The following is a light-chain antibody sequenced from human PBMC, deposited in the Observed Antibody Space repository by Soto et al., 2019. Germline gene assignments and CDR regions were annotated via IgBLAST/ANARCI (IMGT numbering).Light chain of an antibody. V-gene: IGKV3-20*01. CDR1: QSISSNR. CDR2: GVS. J-gene: IGKJ3*01. CDR3: QQYDRSPIT. Sequence: EIVLTQSPGTLSLSPGERATLYCRASQSISSNRFAWFQEKRGQAPSLLIYGVSSRATGIPDRFSGSGSGTDFTLTISRLEPEDFGVYYCQQYDRSPITFGPGTKVDIK.